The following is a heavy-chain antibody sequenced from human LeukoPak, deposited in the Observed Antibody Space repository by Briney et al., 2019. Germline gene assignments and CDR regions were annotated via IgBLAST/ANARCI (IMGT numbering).Heavy chain of an antibody. V-gene: IGHV4-4*09. J-gene: IGHJ6*03. Sequence: SETLSLTCTVSGGSINSYYWSWIRQPPGKGLEWIGYIYTSGSTNYNPSLKSRVTISVDTSKNQFSLKLSSVTAADTAVYYCARSPPYYYYMDVWGKGTTVTVSS. CDR3: ARSPPYYYYMDV. CDR2: IYTSGST. CDR1: GGSINSYY.